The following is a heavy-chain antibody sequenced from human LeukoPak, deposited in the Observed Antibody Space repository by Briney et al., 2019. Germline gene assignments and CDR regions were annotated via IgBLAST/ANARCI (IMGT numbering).Heavy chain of an antibody. CDR3: ARDGGLPRASLVYYYMDV. Sequence: EASVKVSCKASGGTFSSYAISWVRQAPGQGLEWMGGIIPIFGTANYAQKSQGRVTITTDESTSTAYMELSSLRSEDTAVYYCARDGGLPRASLVYYYMDVWGKGTTVTVSS. CDR1: GGTFSSYA. CDR2: IIPIFGTA. V-gene: IGHV1-69*05. J-gene: IGHJ6*03. D-gene: IGHD2-8*02.